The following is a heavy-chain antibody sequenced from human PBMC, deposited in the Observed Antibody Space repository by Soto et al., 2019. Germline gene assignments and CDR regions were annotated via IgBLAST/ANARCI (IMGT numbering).Heavy chain of an antibody. D-gene: IGHD5-12*01. CDR1: GGSLTGYY. Sequence: QVQLQQWGAGLLKPSETLSLTCTVNGGSLTGYYWSWIRQPPGKGLEWIGEVKDGGSTNYSPSLRGXXSXSXGTSKNHVSLRLNSVTAADTAVYFCARGQEGIVATHWDQGALVTVSS. V-gene: IGHV4-34*01. J-gene: IGHJ4*02. CDR2: VKDGGST. CDR3: ARGQEGIVATH.